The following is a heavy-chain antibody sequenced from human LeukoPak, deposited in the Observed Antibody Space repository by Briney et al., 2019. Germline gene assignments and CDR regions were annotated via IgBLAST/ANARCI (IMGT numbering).Heavy chain of an antibody. V-gene: IGHV3-30*04. CDR3: ASPGPGMVRGVIGFDY. CDR2: ISYDGSNK. D-gene: IGHD3-10*01. CDR1: GFTFSSYA. J-gene: IGHJ4*02. Sequence: PGRSLRLSCAASGFTFSSYAMHWVRQAPGKGLEWVAVISYDGSNKYYADSVKGRFTISGDNSKNTLYLQMNSLRAEDTAVYYCASPGPGMVRGVIGFDYWGQGTLVTVSS.